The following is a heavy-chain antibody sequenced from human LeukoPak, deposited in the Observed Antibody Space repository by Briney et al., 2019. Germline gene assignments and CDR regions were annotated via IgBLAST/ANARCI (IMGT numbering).Heavy chain of an antibody. V-gene: IGHV5-51*01. D-gene: IGHD3-22*01. J-gene: IGHJ6*02. CDR2: IYPGDSDT. CDR3: ARTMIVAPGYYYYGMDV. Sequence: GESLKISCKGSGYSFATYWIGWVRQMPGKGLEWMGIIYPGDSDTRYSPSFQGQVTISADKSISTAYLQWSSLKASDTAIYYCARTMIVAPGYYYYGMDVWGQGTTVTVSS. CDR1: GYSFATYW.